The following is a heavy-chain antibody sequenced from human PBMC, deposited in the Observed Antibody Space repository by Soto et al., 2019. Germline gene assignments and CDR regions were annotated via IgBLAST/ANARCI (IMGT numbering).Heavy chain of an antibody. CDR2: ISGSGDST. V-gene: IGHV3-23*01. CDR1: GFSFTNYV. J-gene: IGHJ6*04. Sequence: GGSLKLSCAASGFSFTNYVMNWVRQTPGKGLERVSTISGSGDSTYYTDSVKGRFTISRDNSKSTLFLQMNSTRADDSAAYYCVRRVITESNCWCSMDIWGKGTTVTVSS. CDR3: VRRVITESNCWCSMDI. D-gene: IGHD2-8*02.